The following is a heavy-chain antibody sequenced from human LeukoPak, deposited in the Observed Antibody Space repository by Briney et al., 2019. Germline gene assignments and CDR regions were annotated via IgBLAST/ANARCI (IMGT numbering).Heavy chain of an antibody. CDR1: GGSFSGYY. D-gene: IGHD3-10*01. V-gene: IGHV4-34*01. Sequence: SETLSLTCAVYGGSFSGYYWSWIRQPPGKGLEWIGEINHSGSTNYNPSLKSRVTISVDTSKNQFSLKLSSVTAADTAVYYCARGPLGYYGSGSYYISWFDPWGQGTLVTVSS. J-gene: IGHJ5*02. CDR2: INHSGST. CDR3: ARGPLGYYGSGSYYISWFDP.